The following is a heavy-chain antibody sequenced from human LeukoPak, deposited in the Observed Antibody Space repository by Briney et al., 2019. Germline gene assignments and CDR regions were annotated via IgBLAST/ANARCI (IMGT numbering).Heavy chain of an antibody. CDR3: AKSDYDFWSGYYQYYFDY. V-gene: IGHV4-38-2*02. CDR2: IYYSGST. CDR1: GYSISSGYY. Sequence: SETLSLTCTVSGYSISSGYYWGWIRQPPGKGLEWIGSIYYSGSTYYNPSLKSRVTISVDTSKNQFSLKLSSVTAADTAVYYCAKSDYDFWSGYYQYYFDYWGQGTLVTVSS. J-gene: IGHJ4*02. D-gene: IGHD3-3*01.